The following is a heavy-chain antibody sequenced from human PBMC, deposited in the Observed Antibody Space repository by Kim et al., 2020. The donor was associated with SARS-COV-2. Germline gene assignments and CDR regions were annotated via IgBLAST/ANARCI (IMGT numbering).Heavy chain of an antibody. CDR2: INPSGGST. J-gene: IGHJ4*02. CDR1: GYTFTSYY. V-gene: IGHV1-46*01. D-gene: IGHD3-10*01. CDR3: AREYTMVRGVMAPNFDY. Sequence: ASVKVSCKASGYTFTSYYMHWVRQAPGQGLEWMGIINPSGGSTSYAQKFQGRVTMTRDTSTSTVYMELSSLRSEDTAVYYCAREYTMVRGVMAPNFDYWGRGTLVTVSS.